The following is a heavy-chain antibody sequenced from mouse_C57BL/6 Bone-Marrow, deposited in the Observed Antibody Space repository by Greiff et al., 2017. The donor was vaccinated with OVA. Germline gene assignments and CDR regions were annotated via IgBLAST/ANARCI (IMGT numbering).Heavy chain of an antibody. CDR2: INPYNGGT. V-gene: IGHV1-19*01. CDR1: GYTFTDYY. Sequence: EVQVVESGPVLVKPGASVKMSCKASGYTFTDYYMNWVKQSHGKSLEWIGVINPYNGGTSYNQKFKGKATLTVDKSSSTAYMELNSLTSEDSAVYYCARWGGLYAMDYWGQGTSVTVSS. J-gene: IGHJ4*01. CDR3: ARWGGLYAMDY.